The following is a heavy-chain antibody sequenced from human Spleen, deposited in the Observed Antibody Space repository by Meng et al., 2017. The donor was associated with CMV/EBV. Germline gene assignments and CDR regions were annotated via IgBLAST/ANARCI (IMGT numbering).Heavy chain of an antibody. J-gene: IGHJ6*02. D-gene: IGHD2-2*01. V-gene: IGHV1-2*02. CDR1: GYTFTGYY. CDR3: ARGYQLPDSERDGMDG. Sequence: ASVKVSCKASGYTFTGYYMHWVRQALGQGLEWMGWINPNSGGTNYAQKFQGRVTMTRDTSISTAYMELSRLRSDDTAVYYCARGYQLPDSERDGMDGWGQGTTVTVSS. CDR2: INPNSGGT.